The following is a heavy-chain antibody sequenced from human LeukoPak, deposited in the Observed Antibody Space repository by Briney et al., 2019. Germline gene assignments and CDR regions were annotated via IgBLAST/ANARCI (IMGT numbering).Heavy chain of an antibody. D-gene: IGHD6-13*01. Sequence: SETLSLTCAVYGGSFSGYYWSWIRQPPGKGLEWIGEINHSGSTNYNPSLKSRVTVSVDTSKYQFSLKLSSVTAADTAVYYCANALAAASYWGQGTLVTVSS. CDR2: INHSGST. CDR1: GGSFSGYY. J-gene: IGHJ4*02. CDR3: ANALAAASY. V-gene: IGHV4-34*01.